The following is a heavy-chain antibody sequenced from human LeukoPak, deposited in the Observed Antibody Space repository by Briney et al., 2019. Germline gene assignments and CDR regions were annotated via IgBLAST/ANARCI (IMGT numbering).Heavy chain of an antibody. J-gene: IGHJ4*02. V-gene: IGHV3-30*02. CDR2: IRYDGRNK. CDR3: ARLQGGGSYRNFDY. CDR1: GFTFSTYG. Sequence: GGSLRLSCAASGFTFSTYGMHWVRQAPGKGLEWVAFIRYDGRNKYYADSVKGRFTISRDNSKNTLCLQMNSLRAEDTAVYYCARLQGGGSYRNFDYWGQGTPVTVSS. D-gene: IGHD3-16*02.